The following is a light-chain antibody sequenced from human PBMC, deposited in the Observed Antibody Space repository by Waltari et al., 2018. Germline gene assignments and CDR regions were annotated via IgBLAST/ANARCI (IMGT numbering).Light chain of an antibody. Sequence: EIVMTQSPVTLSVSPGEGATLSCRASQCVHNDIAWSQQPPGQAPSLDIYGASTRATGVPGRFSGGGSGTEFTLSICSLQSEDFAVYYCQQYNTWPLRVGPGTTVDIK. J-gene: IGKJ3*01. CDR3: QQYNTWPLR. CDR2: GAS. CDR1: QCVHND. V-gene: IGKV3-15*01.